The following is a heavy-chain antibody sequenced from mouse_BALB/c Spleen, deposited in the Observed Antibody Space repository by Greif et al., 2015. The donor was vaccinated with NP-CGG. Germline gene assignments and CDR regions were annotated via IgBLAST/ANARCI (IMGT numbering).Heavy chain of an antibody. Sequence: VQLKQSGPELVKPGASVKMSCKASGYTFTSYVMHWVKQKPGQGPEWIGYINPYNDGTKYNEKFKGKATLTSDKSSSSADMELSSLASGDSAVYYCARGEDAMDYWGQGTSVTVSS. CDR3: ARGEDAMDY. CDR2: INPYNDGT. CDR1: GYTFTSYV. V-gene: IGHV1-14*01. J-gene: IGHJ4*01.